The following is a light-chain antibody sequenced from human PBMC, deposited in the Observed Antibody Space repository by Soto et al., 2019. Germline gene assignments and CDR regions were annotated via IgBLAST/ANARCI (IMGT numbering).Light chain of an antibody. CDR3: SSHTSTNTRV. V-gene: IGLV2-14*01. CDR2: EVT. CDR1: SSDVGGYNY. Sequence: QSALTQPASVSGSPGQSITISCTGTSSDVGGYNYVSWYQKYPGKAPKLMIFEVTHRPSGISNRFSGSKSGNTASLTISGLQADDEADYYCSSHTSTNTRVFGGGTKLTVL. J-gene: IGLJ2*01.